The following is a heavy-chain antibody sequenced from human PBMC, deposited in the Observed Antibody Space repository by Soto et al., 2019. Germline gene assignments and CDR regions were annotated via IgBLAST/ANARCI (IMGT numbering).Heavy chain of an antibody. V-gene: IGHV1-69*13. D-gene: IGHD3-10*01. CDR2: IIPIFGTA. Sequence: SVKVSCKASGGTFSSYAISWVRQAPGQGLEWMGGIIPIFGTANYAQKFQGRVTITADESTSTAYMELSSLRSEDTAVYYCARARRPMVFDAFDIWGQGTMVTVSS. CDR3: ARARRPMVFDAFDI. CDR1: GGTFSSYA. J-gene: IGHJ3*02.